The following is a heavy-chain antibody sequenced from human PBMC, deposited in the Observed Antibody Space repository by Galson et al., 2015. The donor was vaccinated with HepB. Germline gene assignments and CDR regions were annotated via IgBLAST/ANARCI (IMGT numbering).Heavy chain of an antibody. Sequence: SLRLSCAASGFTFSSYGMHWVRQAPGKGLEWVAVISYDGSNKYYADSAKGRFTISRDNSKNTLYLQMKSLRAEDTAVYYCATGGHRDYYYGMDVWGQGTTVTVSS. CDR1: GFTFSSYG. V-gene: IGHV3-30*03. CDR3: ATGGHRDYYYGMDV. D-gene: IGHD3-10*01. J-gene: IGHJ6*02. CDR2: ISYDGSNK.